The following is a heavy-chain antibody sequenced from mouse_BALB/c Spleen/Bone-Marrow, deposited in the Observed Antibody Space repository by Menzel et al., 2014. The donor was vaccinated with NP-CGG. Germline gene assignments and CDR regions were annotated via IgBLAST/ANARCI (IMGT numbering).Heavy chain of an antibody. J-gene: IGHJ2*01. D-gene: IGHD1-2*01. CDR2: IDPANGNT. V-gene: IGHV14-3*02. Sequence: VQLQQSGAELVKPGASVKLSCTASGFNIKDTYMHSVKQRPEQGLEWIGRIDPANGNTKYDPKFQGKATITADTSSNTAYLQLSSLTSEDTAVYYCARYRLGTYFDYWGQGTTLTVSS. CDR3: ARYRLGTYFDY. CDR1: GFNIKDTY.